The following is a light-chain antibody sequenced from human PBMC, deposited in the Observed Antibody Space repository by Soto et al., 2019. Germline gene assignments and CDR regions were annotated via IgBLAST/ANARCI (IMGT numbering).Light chain of an antibody. CDR2: EVS. CDR3: NSYTSSSSWV. CDR1: SSDVGNYNY. Sequence: QSVLTQPASVSGSPGQSITISCTGTSSDVGNYNYVSWYQQHPGKAPKLMIYEVSNRPSGVSNRFSGFKSGNTASLTISGLQAEDEADYYCNSYTSSSSWVFGGGTKLTVL. V-gene: IGLV2-14*01. J-gene: IGLJ3*02.